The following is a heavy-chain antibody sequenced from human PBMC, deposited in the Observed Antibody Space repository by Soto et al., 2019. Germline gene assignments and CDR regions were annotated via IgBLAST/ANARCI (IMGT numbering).Heavy chain of an antibody. CDR3: ARFITMVRGVMKNWFDP. D-gene: IGHD3-10*01. CDR1: GYSFTSYW. J-gene: IGHJ5*02. V-gene: IGHV5-51*01. Sequence: GESLKLSCKGSGYSFTSYWIGWVRQMPGKGLEWMGIIYPGDSDTRYSPSFQGQVTISADKSISTAYLQWSSLKASDTAMYYCARFITMVRGVMKNWFDPWGQGTLVTVSS. CDR2: IYPGDSDT.